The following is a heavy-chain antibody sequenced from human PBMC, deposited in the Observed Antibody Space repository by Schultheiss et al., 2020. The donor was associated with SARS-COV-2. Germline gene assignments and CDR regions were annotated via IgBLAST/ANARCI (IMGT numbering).Heavy chain of an antibody. CDR3: ARMYYDFWSGYYTREERSGKVIDY. CDR1: GFTFSSYS. D-gene: IGHD3-3*01. CDR2: ISSSGSTI. Sequence: GGSLRLSCAASGFTFSSYSMNWVRQAPGKGLEWVSYISSSGSTIYYADSVKGRFTISRDNAKNSLYLQMNSLRAEDTAVYYCARMYYDFWSGYYTREERSGKVIDYWGQGTLVTVSS. J-gene: IGHJ4*02. V-gene: IGHV3-48*04.